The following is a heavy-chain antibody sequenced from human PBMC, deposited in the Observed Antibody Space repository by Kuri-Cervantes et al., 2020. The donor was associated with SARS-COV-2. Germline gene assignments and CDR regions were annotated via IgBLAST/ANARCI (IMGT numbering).Heavy chain of an antibody. Sequence: ASVKVSCKASGYTFTSYAMHWVRQAPGQRLEWMGWINAGNGNTKYSQKFQGRVTITRDTSASTAYMELRSLRSDDTAVYYCARDRPTYYYDSSGYYYTRYYYYGMDVWGQGTTVTVSS. D-gene: IGHD3-22*01. CDR2: INAGNGNT. CDR3: ARDRPTYYYDSSGYYYTRYYYYGMDV. J-gene: IGHJ6*02. V-gene: IGHV1-3*01. CDR1: GYTFTSYA.